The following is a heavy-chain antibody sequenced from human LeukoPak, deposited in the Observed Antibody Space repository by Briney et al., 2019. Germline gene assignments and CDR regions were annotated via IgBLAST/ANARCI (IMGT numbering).Heavy chain of an antibody. J-gene: IGHJ5*02. D-gene: IGHD5-18*01. Sequence: ASVKVSFKASGYTFTIYAMNWVRQAPGQGLEWMGWINTNTGNPTYAQGFTGRFVFSLDTSVSTAYLQISSLKAEDTAVYYCARRGYSYGYYWFDPWGQGTLVTVSS. CDR2: INTNTGNP. CDR1: GYTFTIYA. CDR3: ARRGYSYGYYWFDP. V-gene: IGHV7-4-1*02.